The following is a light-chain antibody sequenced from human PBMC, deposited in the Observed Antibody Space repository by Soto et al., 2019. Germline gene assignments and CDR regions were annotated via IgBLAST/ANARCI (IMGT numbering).Light chain of an antibody. CDR1: SSDVGGYEY. CDR3: SSFSSTSTIV. Sequence: QSVLTQPRSVSGSPGQSVTISCSGTSSDVGGYEYVSWYQHHPGRVPKPMIFEVSDRPSGVSSRFSGSKSGNTAYLTISGLQAEDEADYYCSSFSSTSTIVFGGGTQLTVL. CDR2: EVS. J-gene: IGLJ7*01. V-gene: IGLV2-14*01.